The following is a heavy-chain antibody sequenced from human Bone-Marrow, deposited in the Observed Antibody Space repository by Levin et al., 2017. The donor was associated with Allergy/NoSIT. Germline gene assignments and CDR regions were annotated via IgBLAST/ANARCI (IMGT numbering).Heavy chain of an antibody. CDR1: GYTFSDYY. CDR3: ARGGASSNDY. J-gene: IGHJ4*02. V-gene: IGHV1-2*02. CDR2: IDLTRGAT. D-gene: IGHD6-13*01. Sequence: VASVKVSCSVSGYTFSDYYIHWIRQTPGQGLEWIGWIDLTRGATQFAEKFHARVVLTRDSSISTAYMELGKLRSDDTALYYCARGGASSNDYWGQGTLVTVSS.